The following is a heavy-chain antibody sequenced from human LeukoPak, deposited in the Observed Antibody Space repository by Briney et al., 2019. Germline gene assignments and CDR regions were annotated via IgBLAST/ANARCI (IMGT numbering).Heavy chain of an antibody. J-gene: IGHJ4*02. D-gene: IGHD5-24*01. V-gene: IGHV1-8*02. CDR3: ARATPGGLHGYSFDY. CDR1: GGTFSSYA. CDR2: MNPNSGNT. Sequence: ASVKVSCKASGGTFSSYAISWLRQAPGQGLEWMGWMNPNSGNTGFAQKFQDRVSMTRDTSINTAYMELTSLRSGDTAVYYCARATPGGLHGYSFDYWGQGTVVTVYS.